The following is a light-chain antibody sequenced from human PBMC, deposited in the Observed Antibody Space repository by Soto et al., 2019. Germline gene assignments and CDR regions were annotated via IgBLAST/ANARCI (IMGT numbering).Light chain of an antibody. CDR2: AAS. J-gene: IGKJ1*01. Sequence: DIQMTQSPSSLSASVRDRVTITCRASQNTRGCLNWYQQKPGKAPKLLIYAASSLQSGIPSRFSGSGSETDFTLTISSLQPEDFATYYCQQSYSTPWTFGQGTKVEIK. V-gene: IGKV1-39*01. CDR1: QNTRGC. CDR3: QQSYSTPWT.